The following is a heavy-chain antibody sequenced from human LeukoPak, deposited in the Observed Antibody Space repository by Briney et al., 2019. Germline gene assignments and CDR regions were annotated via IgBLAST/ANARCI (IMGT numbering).Heavy chain of an antibody. D-gene: IGHD1-26*01. CDR3: AKDRTCVGSYYGDFQH. CDR1: GFTFSSYA. V-gene: IGHV3-23*01. Sequence: PGGSLRLSCAASGFTFSSYAMSWVRQAPGKGLEGVSAISGSGGSTYYADSVKGRFTIDRDNSKNTMYLQMNSLRAEDTAVYYCAKDRTCVGSYYGDFQHWGQGTLLTVSS. J-gene: IGHJ1*01. CDR2: ISGSGGST.